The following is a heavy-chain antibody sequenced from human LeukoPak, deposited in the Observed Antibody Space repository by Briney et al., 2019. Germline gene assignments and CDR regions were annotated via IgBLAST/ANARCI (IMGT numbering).Heavy chain of an antibody. J-gene: IGHJ5*02. CDR2: ISAYNGNT. CDR3: ARGMPPGSSSWYWRGWFDP. D-gene: IGHD6-13*01. CDR1: GYTFTSYG. Sequence: ASVKVSCKASGYTFTSYGISWVRQAPGQGLEWMGWISAYNGNTNYAQKLQGRVTMTTDTSTSTAYMELRSLRSDDTAVYYCARGMPPGSSSWYWRGWFDPWGQGTLVTVSS. V-gene: IGHV1-18*01.